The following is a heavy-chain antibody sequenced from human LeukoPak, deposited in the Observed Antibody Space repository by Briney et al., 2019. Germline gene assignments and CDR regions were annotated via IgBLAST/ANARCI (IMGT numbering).Heavy chain of an antibody. D-gene: IGHD4-17*01. CDR2: IYYSGST. CDR1: CGSISSSSNY. Sequence: SETLSLTCTVSCGSISSSSNYWGWIRQPPGKGLEWIGSIYYSGSTYYNPSLKSRVPISVDTSNNQFSLKLTSVTAADTAVYYCARRHGASDYWGQGTLVTVSS. V-gene: IGHV4-39*01. CDR3: ARRHGASDY. J-gene: IGHJ4*02.